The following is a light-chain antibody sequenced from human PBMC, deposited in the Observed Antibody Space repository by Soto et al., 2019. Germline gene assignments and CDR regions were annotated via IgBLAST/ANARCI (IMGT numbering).Light chain of an antibody. CDR3: CSYAGNSEV. Sequence: QSALTQSASVSGSPGQSITIPCTGTSGDVGSYNLVSWYQQHPGKAPKLLIYEVTERPSGVSNRFSGSKSGNTASLTISGLQPDDEADYYCCSYAGNSEVFGTGTKLTVL. CDR1: SGDVGSYNL. J-gene: IGLJ1*01. CDR2: EVT. V-gene: IGLV2-23*02.